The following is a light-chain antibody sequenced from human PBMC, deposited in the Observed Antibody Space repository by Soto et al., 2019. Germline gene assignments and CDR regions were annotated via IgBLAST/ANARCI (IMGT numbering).Light chain of an antibody. J-gene: IGKJ3*01. CDR2: GAS. CDR3: QQLNSFPIP. CDR1: QGIVNF. V-gene: IGKV1-9*01. Sequence: IQLTQSPSSLSASVGDRVTISCRASQGIVNFLAWYQQKPGKAPKLLIYGASTLQSGVPSRFSGSGSGPDFTLTISSLQPEDFATYYCQQLNSFPIPFGPGTKVDIK.